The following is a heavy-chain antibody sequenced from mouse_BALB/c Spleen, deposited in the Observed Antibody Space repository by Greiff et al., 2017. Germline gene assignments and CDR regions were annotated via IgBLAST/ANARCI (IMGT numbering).Heavy chain of an antibody. Sequence: LVKTGASVKISCKASGYSFTGYYMHWVKQSHGKSLEWIGYISCYNGATSYNQKFKDKATLTADKSSSTAYMQLSSLTSEDSAVYYCARKLVDYWGQGTTLTVSS. J-gene: IGHJ2*01. CDR2: ISCYNGAT. D-gene: IGHD4-1*01. CDR1: GYSFTGYY. CDR3: ARKLVDY. V-gene: IGHV1S34*01.